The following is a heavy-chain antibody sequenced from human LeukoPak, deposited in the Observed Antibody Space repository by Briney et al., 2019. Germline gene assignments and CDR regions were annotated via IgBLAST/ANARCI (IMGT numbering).Heavy chain of an antibody. J-gene: IGHJ6*02. CDR2: INSDGSST. Sequence: GGSLRLSCAASRFTFSSYWMRWVRHAPGRGLVWVSRINSDGSSTTYADSVKGRFTISRDNAKNTLYLQMNSLRAEDTAVYYCATNIRGGYSSAPYGLDVWGPGTTVTVSS. CDR3: ATNIRGGYSSAPYGLDV. D-gene: IGHD5-18*01. CDR1: RFTFSSYW. V-gene: IGHV3-74*01.